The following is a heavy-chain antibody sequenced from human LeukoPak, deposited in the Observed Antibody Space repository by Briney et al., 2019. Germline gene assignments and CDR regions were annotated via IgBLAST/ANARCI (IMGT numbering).Heavy chain of an antibody. V-gene: IGHV3-66*01. CDR1: GFTVSSNY. Sequence: GGSLRLSCAASGFTVSSNYMSWVRQAPGKRLEWVSVIYSGGSTYYADSVKGRFTISRDNSKDTLYLQMNSLRAEDTAVYYCARALAYCGGDCYFGDWGQGTLVTVSS. D-gene: IGHD2-21*02. CDR2: IYSGGST. J-gene: IGHJ4*02. CDR3: ARALAYCGGDCYFGD.